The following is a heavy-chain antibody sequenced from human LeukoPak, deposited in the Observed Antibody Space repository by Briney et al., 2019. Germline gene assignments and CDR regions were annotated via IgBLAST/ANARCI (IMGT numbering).Heavy chain of an antibody. CDR1: GFIFDDFA. Sequence: GGSLRLSCAASGFIFDDFAMHWVRQAPGKGLEWVSGISGSGSSTFYANSVKGRFTISRDNSKNTLYLQMNSLGAEDTAVYYCARDPSSWSGYNFDYWGRGTLVTVSS. CDR2: ISGSGSST. CDR3: ARDPSSWSGYNFDY. J-gene: IGHJ4*02. V-gene: IGHV3-23*01. D-gene: IGHD3-3*01.